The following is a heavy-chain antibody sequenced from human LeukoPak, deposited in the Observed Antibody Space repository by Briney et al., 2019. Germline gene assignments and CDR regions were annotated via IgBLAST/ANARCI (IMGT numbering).Heavy chain of an antibody. CDR3: AKARGSSGSYYYYYYMDV. V-gene: IGHV3-43D*04. J-gene: IGHJ6*03. D-gene: IGHD3-22*01. CDR1: GFTFDDYA. Sequence: HPGGFLGLSCAASGFTFDDYAMHWVRQAPGKGLEWVSLISWDGGSTYYADSVKGRFTISRDNSKNSLYLQMNSLRAEDTALYYCAKARGSSGSYYYYYYMDVWGKGTTVTVSS. CDR2: ISWDGGST.